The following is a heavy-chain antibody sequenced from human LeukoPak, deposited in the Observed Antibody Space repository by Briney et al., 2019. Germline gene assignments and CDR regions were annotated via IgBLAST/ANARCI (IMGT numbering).Heavy chain of an antibody. CDR1: GFTFSSYS. Sequence: GGSLRLSCAASGFTFSSYSMNWVRQAPGKGLEWVSSISSSSSYIYYADSVKGRFTISRDNAKNTLYLQMNSLRAEDTAVYYCARGDYVWGSYRLYYFHYWGQGTLVTVSS. V-gene: IGHV3-21*01. J-gene: IGHJ4*02. CDR3: ARGDYVWGSYRLYYFHY. D-gene: IGHD3-16*02. CDR2: ISSSSSYI.